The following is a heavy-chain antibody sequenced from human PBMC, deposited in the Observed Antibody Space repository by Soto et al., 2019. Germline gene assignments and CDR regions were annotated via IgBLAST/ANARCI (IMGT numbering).Heavy chain of an antibody. D-gene: IGHD1-7*01. CDR3: ARRVGTGTYNWFDP. V-gene: IGHV4-39*01. CDR1: GGSISSSSYY. J-gene: IGHJ5*02. CDR2: IYYSGST. Sequence: PSETLSLTCTVSGGSISSSSYYWGWIRQPPGKGLEWIGSIYYSGSTYYNPSLKSRVTISVDTSKNQFSLKLSSVTAADTAVYYCARRVGTGTYNWFDPWGQGTLVTVSS.